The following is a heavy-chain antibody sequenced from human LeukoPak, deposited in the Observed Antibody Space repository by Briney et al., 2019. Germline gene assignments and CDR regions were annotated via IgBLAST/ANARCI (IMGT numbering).Heavy chain of an antibody. Sequence: GGSLRLSCAASGFTFRTYEMNWVRQAPGKGLEWVSAISNDGGGTTYADFVKGRFTISRDNPKNTLFLQMNSLRAEDTALYYCAKGSSGYFADLWGQGTLVTVSS. V-gene: IGHV3-23*01. J-gene: IGHJ5*02. D-gene: IGHD3-22*01. CDR2: ISNDGGGT. CDR1: GFTFRTYE. CDR3: AKGSSGYFADL.